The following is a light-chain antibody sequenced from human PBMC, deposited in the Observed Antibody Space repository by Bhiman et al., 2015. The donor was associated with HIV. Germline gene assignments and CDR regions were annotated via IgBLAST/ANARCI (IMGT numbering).Light chain of an antibody. CDR1: SSDVGSYNF. CDR2: DVS. Sequence: QSALTQPASVSGSPGQSITISCTGTSSDVGSYNFISWYQQHPGKVPKVMIYDVSKRPSGVSNRFSGSKSGNTASLTISGLQAEDESDYYCCSYTGTSTLYVFGAGTRYTVL. CDR3: CSYTGTSTLYV. V-gene: IGLV2-14*03. J-gene: IGLJ1*01.